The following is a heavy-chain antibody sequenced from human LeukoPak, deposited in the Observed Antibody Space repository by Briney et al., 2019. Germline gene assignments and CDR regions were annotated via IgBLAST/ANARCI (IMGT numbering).Heavy chain of an antibody. D-gene: IGHD6-6*01. J-gene: IGHJ4*02. CDR1: GFTFSSYS. CDR2: ISSSSSYI. Sequence: GGSLRLSCAASGFTFSSYSMNWVRQAPGKGLEWVSSISSSSSYIYYADSVKGRFTISRDNAKNSLYLQMNSLRAEDTAVYYCAKDLGSSSGRSYWGQGTLVTVSS. CDR3: AKDLGSSSGRSY. V-gene: IGHV3-21*04.